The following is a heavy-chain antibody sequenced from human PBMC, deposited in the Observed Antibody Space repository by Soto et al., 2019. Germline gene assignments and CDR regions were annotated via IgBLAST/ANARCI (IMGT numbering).Heavy chain of an antibody. D-gene: IGHD2-2*01. V-gene: IGHV1-46*03. CDR2: INPSGGST. CDR3: ARGCSTSCYEFDY. Sequence: PGEGLEWMGIINPSGGSTSYAQKCQGRVTMTRDTSTSTVYMELSSLRSEDTAVYYCARGCSTSCYEFDYWGQGTLVTVSS. J-gene: IGHJ4*02.